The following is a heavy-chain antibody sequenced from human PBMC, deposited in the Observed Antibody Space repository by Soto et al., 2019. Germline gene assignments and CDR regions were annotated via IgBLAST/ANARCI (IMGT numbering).Heavy chain of an antibody. V-gene: IGHV3-23*01. D-gene: IGHD2-2*01. CDR1: GFTFSSYA. J-gene: IGHJ4*02. CDR2: ISGSGGST. Sequence: EVQLLESGGGLVQPGGSLRLSCAASGFTFSSYAMSWVRQAPGKGLEWVSAISGSGGSTYYADSVKGRFTISRDNSKNTLYLLMNSLRAEDTAVYYCAPDIVVVPAAVAFDYWGQGTLVTVSS. CDR3: APDIVVVPAAVAFDY.